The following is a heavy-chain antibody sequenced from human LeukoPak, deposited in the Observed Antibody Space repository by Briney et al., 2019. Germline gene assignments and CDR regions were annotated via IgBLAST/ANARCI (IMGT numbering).Heavy chain of an antibody. J-gene: IGHJ4*02. CDR3: ARGLRFDWLSG. CDR2: IYYSGST. Sequence: SETLSLTCTVSGGSISSYYWRWIRQPPGKGLEWIGYIYYSGSTNYNPSLKSRVTISVDTSKNQFSLKLSSVTAADTAVYYCARGLRFDWLSGWGQGTLVTVSS. CDR1: GGSISSYY. V-gene: IGHV4-59*01. D-gene: IGHD3-9*01.